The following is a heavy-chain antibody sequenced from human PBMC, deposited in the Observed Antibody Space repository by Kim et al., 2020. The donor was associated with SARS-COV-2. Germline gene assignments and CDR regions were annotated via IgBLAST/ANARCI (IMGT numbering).Heavy chain of an antibody. J-gene: IGHJ4*02. D-gene: IGHD2-8*01. CDR2: INPNSGGT. CDR3: ARARRYCTNGVCPYYFDY. CDR1: GYTFTGYY. Sequence: ASVKVSCKASGYTFTGYYMHWVRQAPGQGLEWMGRINPNSGGTNYAQKFQGRVTMTRDTSISTAYMELSRLRSDDTAVYYCARARRYCTNGVCPYYFDYWGQGTLVTVSS. V-gene: IGHV1-2*06.